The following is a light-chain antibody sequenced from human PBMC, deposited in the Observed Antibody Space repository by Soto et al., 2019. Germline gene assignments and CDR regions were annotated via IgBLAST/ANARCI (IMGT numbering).Light chain of an antibody. CDR3: AAWDDSLNGPV. CDR1: SSNIGSNT. J-gene: IGLJ3*02. Sequence: QAVVTQPPSASGSPGQRVTISCSGSSSNIGSNTVNWYQQLPGTAPKLLIYNNNQRPSGVPDRFSGSKSGTSASLAISGLQSADEADYYCAAWDDSLNGPVFGGGTKVTVL. V-gene: IGLV1-44*01. CDR2: NNN.